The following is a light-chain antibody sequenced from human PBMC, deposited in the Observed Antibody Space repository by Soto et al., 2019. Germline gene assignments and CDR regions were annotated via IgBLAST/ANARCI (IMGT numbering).Light chain of an antibody. J-gene: IGKJ1*01. V-gene: IGKV1-39*01. CDR3: HQSYTSPTWT. Sequence: DLQMTQSPSSLSAPEGDRVTITCRASQTISTYLNWYQHKPGKAPKLLIYGASNLESGVPSRFSGRGSGTDFTLTISSLQPEDSATYYCHQSYTSPTWTFGQGTKVEIK. CDR1: QTISTY. CDR2: GAS.